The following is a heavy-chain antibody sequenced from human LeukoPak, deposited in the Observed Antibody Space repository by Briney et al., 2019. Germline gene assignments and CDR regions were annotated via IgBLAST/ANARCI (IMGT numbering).Heavy chain of an antibody. V-gene: IGHV1-24*01. Sequence: ASVKVSCKVSGYTLTELSMHWVRQAPGKGLEWMGGFDPEDGETIYAQKFQGRVTMTEDTSTDTAYMELNSLRSDDTAVYYCATAPGEIVPAAKGPRGDYCYGMDVWGQGTTVTVSS. CDR2: FDPEDGET. J-gene: IGHJ6*02. D-gene: IGHD2-2*01. CDR1: GYTLTELS. CDR3: ATAPGEIVPAAKGPRGDYCYGMDV.